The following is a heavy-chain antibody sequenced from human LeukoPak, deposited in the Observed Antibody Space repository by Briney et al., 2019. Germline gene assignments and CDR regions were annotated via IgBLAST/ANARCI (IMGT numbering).Heavy chain of an antibody. CDR2: IIPIFGTA. D-gene: IGHD3-22*01. CDR3: ARVDNSSGYYGHFDY. CDR1: GGTFISYA. V-gene: IGHV1-69*01. Sequence: SVKVSCKASGGTFISYAISWVRQAPGQGLEWMGGIIPIFGTANYAQKFQGRVTITADESTSTAYMELSSLRSEDTAVYYCARVDNSSGYYGHFDYWGQGTLVTVSS. J-gene: IGHJ4*02.